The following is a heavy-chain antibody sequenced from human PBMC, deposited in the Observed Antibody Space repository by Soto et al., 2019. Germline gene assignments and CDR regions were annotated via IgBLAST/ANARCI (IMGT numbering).Heavy chain of an antibody. CDR1: GGSFSGYY. J-gene: IGHJ4*02. V-gene: IGHV4-34*01. Sequence: SETLSLTCAVYGGSFSGYYWSWIRQPPGKGLEWIGEINHSGSTNYNPSLKSRVTISVDTSKNQFSLKLSSVTAADTAVYYCARVTPSYSDYGDLQYYFDYWGQGTLVTVSS. CDR2: INHSGST. CDR3: ARVTPSYSDYGDLQYYFDY. D-gene: IGHD4-17*01.